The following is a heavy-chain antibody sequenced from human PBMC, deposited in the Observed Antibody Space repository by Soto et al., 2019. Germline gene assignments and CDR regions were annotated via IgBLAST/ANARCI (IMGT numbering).Heavy chain of an antibody. V-gene: IGHV3-64*01. CDR1: GFNFSSYS. J-gene: IGHJ6*03. Sequence: GSLILSCAASGFNFSSYSMHWVRQATGKGLEYVSAISSNGGSTYYANSVKGRFTISRDNSKNTLYLQMGSLRAEDMAVYYCARGQNYYYYYMDVWGKGTTVTVSS. CDR2: ISSNGGST. CDR3: ARGQNYYYYYMDV.